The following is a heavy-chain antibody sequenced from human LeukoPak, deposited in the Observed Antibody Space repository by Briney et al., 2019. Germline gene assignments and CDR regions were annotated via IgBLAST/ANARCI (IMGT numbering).Heavy chain of an antibody. CDR3: AKAAGRSIAARPGY. J-gene: IGHJ4*02. CDR1: GFTFDDYA. Sequence: PGRSLRLSCAASGFTFDDYAMHWVRQAPGKGLEWVSGISWNSGSIGYADSVKGRFTISRDNAKNSLYLQMNSLRAEDMALYYCAKAAGRSIAARPGYWGQGTLVTVSS. V-gene: IGHV3-9*03. CDR2: ISWNSGSI. D-gene: IGHD6-6*01.